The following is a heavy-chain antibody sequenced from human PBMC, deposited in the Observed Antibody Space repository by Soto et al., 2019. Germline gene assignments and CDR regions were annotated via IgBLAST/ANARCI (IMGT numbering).Heavy chain of an antibody. D-gene: IGHD3-9*01. Sequence: GGSLRLACTALTGYAMSWVRRGPGKGLEWISTISPTGNTHYADSVEGRFTISRDDSKNTFYLQMNNLRADDTGVYYCAKDPSTGHADLWGQGTLVTVSS. J-gene: IGHJ5*02. CDR3: AKDPSTGHADL. CDR1: TGYA. CDR2: ISPTGNT. V-gene: IGHV3-23*01.